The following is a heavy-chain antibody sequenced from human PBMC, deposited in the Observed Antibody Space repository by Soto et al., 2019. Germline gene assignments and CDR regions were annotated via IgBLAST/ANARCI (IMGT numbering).Heavy chain of an antibody. D-gene: IGHD3-10*01. CDR2: IYYSGST. CDR3: ATQRLGEFGSHFDH. Sequence: QLQVSGPEVVKPSETLSLTCTVSGGSMSSHYWAWMRQSPGQRLEWIGYIYYSGSTKSNPSLNGRLTMSVDTSKNQFSLNLRSVTVADTAVYYCATQRLGEFGSHFDHWGQGTLVSVSS. V-gene: IGHV4-59*11. CDR1: GGSMSSHY. J-gene: IGHJ4*02.